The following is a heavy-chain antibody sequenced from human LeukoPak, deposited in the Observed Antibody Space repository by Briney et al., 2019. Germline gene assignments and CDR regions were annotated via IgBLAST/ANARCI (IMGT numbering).Heavy chain of an antibody. J-gene: IGHJ4*02. D-gene: IGHD5-18*01. CDR3: ARATGRGYGYGG. CDR1: GGTFSSYA. Sequence: ASVKVSCKASGGTFSSYAISWVRQAPGQGLEWMGRIIPILGIANYAQKFQGRVTITADKSTSTAYMELSSLRSEDTAVYYCARATGRGYGYGGWGQGTLVTVSS. CDR2: IIPILGIA. V-gene: IGHV1-69*04.